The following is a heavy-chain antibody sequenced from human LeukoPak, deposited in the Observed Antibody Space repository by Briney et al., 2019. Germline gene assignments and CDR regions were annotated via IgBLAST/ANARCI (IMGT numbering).Heavy chain of an antibody. CDR1: GGPISSGGYY. J-gene: IGHJ4*02. D-gene: IGHD3-16*02. V-gene: IGHV4-31*03. CDR2: IYYSGST. Sequence: PSETLSLTCTVSGGPISSGGYYWSWIRQHPGKGLEWIGYIYYSGSTYYNPSLKSRVTISVDTSKNQFSLKLRPVTAADTAVYYCARDSPHRSDYWGQGTLVTVSS. CDR3: ARDSPHRSDY.